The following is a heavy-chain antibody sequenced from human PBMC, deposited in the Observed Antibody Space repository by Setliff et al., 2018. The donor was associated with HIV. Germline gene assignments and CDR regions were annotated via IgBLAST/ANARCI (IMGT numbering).Heavy chain of an antibody. J-gene: IGHJ5*02. CDR1: GYTFINYG. Sequence: ASVKVSCKASGYTFINYGINWLRQAPGQGLEWMGWINTYNGNTKYGQKFQGSVTMTTDTSTSTVYLELRSLTSDDTALYYCARGGPPRVATLYWFDPWGQGTLVTVSS. D-gene: IGHD2-15*01. CDR3: ARGGPPRVATLYWFDP. CDR2: INTYNGNT. V-gene: IGHV1-18*04.